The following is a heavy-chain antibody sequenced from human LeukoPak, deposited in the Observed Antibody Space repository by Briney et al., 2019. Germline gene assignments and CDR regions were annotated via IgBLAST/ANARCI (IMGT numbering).Heavy chain of an antibody. J-gene: IGHJ4*02. CDR3: ARGDGVYWY. D-gene: IGHD2-8*02. CDR1: GYTFTSYY. Sequence: ASVKVSCKASGYTFTSYYMHWVRQAPGQGLEWMGLINPSGSSTSYAQKFQGRLSLTRDMSTSTDYMELSSLRSEDTAVYYCARGDGVYWYWGQGTLVTVSS. CDR2: INPSGSST. V-gene: IGHV1-46*01.